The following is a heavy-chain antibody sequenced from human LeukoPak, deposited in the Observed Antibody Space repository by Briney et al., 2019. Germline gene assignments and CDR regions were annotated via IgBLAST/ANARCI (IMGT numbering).Heavy chain of an antibody. CDR3: ARGPYDSSGYRFDY. Sequence: GGSLRLSCAASGFTFSTYSMNWVRQAPGKGLQWISFISSSSGTIYYADSVKGRFTISRDNAKNSLFLQMNSLRAEDTAVYYCARGPYDSSGYRFDYWGQGTLVTVSS. CDR1: GFTFSTYS. D-gene: IGHD3-22*01. CDR2: ISSSSGTI. V-gene: IGHV3-48*04. J-gene: IGHJ4*02.